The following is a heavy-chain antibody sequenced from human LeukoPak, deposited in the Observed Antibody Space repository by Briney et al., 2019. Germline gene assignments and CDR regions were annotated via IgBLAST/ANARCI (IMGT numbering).Heavy chain of an antibody. Sequence: EASVKVSCKASGYTFTSYYMHWVRQAPGQGLEWMGWINPNSGGTNYAQKFQGRVTMTRDTSISTAYMELSRLRSDDTAVHYCARDNYDSSGYYSGVLVYWGQGTLVTVSS. CDR2: INPNSGGT. D-gene: IGHD3-22*01. CDR3: ARDNYDSSGYYSGVLVY. V-gene: IGHV1-2*02. CDR1: GYTFTSYY. J-gene: IGHJ4*02.